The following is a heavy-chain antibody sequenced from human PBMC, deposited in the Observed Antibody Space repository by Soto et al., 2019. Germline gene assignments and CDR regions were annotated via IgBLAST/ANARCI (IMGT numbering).Heavy chain of an antibody. V-gene: IGHV3-23*01. CDR2: ISGSGGST. Sequence: EVQLLESGGGLVQPGGSLRLSCAASGFTFSSYAMSWVRQAPGKGLEWVSAISGSGGSTYYADSVKGRFTISRDNSKNTLYLQMNSLRAEDTAVYYCAYSGYASVYQDYWGQGTLVTVSS. J-gene: IGHJ4*02. CDR3: AYSGYASVYQDY. CDR1: GFTFSSYA. D-gene: IGHD5-12*01.